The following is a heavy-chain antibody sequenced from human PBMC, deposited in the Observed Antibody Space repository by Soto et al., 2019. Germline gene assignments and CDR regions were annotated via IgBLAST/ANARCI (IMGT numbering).Heavy chain of an antibody. Sequence: QVQLQESGPGLVKPSETLSLTCSVSSGSISSSDYYWSRIRQPPGKGLEWIGYINYSGRTYYKPSLKSWLSMSIDTSKNQFSLRLTSVTVAATAVDFCARFSPLGKDYGVDVWCQGTTVTVSS. J-gene: IGHJ6*02. CDR3: ARFSPLGKDYGVDV. V-gene: IGHV4-30-4*01. CDR2: INYSGRT. CDR1: SGSISSSDYY. D-gene: IGHD3-3*02.